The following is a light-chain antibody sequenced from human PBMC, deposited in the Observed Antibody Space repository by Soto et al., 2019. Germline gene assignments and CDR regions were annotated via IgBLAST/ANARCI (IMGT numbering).Light chain of an antibody. CDR3: QKYNSAHTWT. Sequence: DIQMTQSPSSLSASVGDRVTITCRASQGISNYLAWYQQKPGKVPKLLIYAASTLQSGVPSRFSGSGSGTDFTLAISSLQSEDVAAYYCQKYNSAHTWTFGQGTKVEIK. CDR1: QGISNY. V-gene: IGKV1-27*01. CDR2: AAS. J-gene: IGKJ1*01.